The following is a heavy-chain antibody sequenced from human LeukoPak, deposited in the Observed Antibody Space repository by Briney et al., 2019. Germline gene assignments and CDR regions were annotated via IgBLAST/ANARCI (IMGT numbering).Heavy chain of an antibody. Sequence: GGSLRLSCAASGFTFSSYAMSWVRQAPGKGLEWVSAISGSGGSTYYADSVKGRFTISRDNSKKSLYLQMNSLRAEDTAVYYCAKDQVAVRPPIYWGQGTVVTVSS. CDR1: GFTFSSYA. J-gene: IGHJ4*02. V-gene: IGHV3-23*01. CDR3: AKDQVAVRPPIY. CDR2: ISGSGGST. D-gene: IGHD6-6*01.